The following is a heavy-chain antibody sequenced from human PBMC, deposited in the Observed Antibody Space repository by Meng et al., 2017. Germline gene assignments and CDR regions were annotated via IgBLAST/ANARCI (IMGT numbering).Heavy chain of an antibody. Sequence: GESLKISCAASGFTFSSYGTHWVRQAPGKGLEWVAVISYDGSNKYCADSVKGRFTISRDNSKNTLYLQMNSLRAEDTAVYYCAKEEGIHRIELGGATDYWGQGTLVTVSS. CDR3: AKEEGIHRIELGGATDY. V-gene: IGHV3-30*18. CDR1: GFTFSSYG. D-gene: IGHD3-16*01. J-gene: IGHJ4*02. CDR2: ISYDGSNK.